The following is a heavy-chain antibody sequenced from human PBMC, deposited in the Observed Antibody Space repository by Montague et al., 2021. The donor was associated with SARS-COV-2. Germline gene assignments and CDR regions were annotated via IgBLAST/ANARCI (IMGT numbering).Heavy chain of an antibody. J-gene: IGHJ6*03. CDR2: ISSSSSYI. CDR1: GFTFSSYS. V-gene: IGHV3-21*01. Sequence: SLRLSCPASGFTFSSYSMNWVRQAPGKGLEWVSSISSSSSYIYYADSVKGRFTISRDNAKNSLYLQMNSLRAEDTAVYYCARDPHITIFGVVRDYYYYYYMDVWGKGTTVTVSS. D-gene: IGHD3-3*01. CDR3: ARDPHITIFGVVRDYYYYYYMDV.